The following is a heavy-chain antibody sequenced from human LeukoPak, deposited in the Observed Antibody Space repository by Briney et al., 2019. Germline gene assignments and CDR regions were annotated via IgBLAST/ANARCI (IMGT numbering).Heavy chain of an antibody. CDR1: GYNFPIYW. J-gene: IGHJ3*02. CDR3: ARRAITIFGVVIALGAFDI. D-gene: IGHD3-3*01. V-gene: IGHV5-51*01. Sequence: GESLQISCQGSGYNFPIYWIGWVRQMPGQGLEWMGIIYPDDSNTIYGPSFQGQVTISADKSINTAYLEWSSLKASDTAIYYCARRAITIFGVVIALGAFDIWGQGTMVTVSS. CDR2: IYPDDSNT.